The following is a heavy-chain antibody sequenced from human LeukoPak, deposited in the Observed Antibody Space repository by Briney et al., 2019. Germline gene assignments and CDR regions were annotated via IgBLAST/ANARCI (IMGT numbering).Heavy chain of an antibody. CDR1: KFMFSSYE. J-gene: IGHJ4*02. CDR2: ISSSGSTK. D-gene: IGHD5-12*01. Sequence: GSLRLSCAASKFMFSSYEMNWVRRAPWKGLEWVSYISSSGSTKYYADSVKGRFTISRDNAKNSLYLQMNSLRAEDTAVYYCARPGRGYSGDEGYWGQGTLVTVSS. V-gene: IGHV3-48*03. CDR3: ARPGRGYSGDEGY.